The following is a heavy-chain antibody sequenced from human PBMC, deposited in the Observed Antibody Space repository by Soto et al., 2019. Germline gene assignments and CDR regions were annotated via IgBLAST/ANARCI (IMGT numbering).Heavy chain of an antibody. D-gene: IGHD3-16*01. CDR3: ARVSMGRYVGAFDI. V-gene: IGHV3-21*01. J-gene: IGHJ3*02. CDR2: ISSSSSYI. CDR1: GFTFSSYS. Sequence: EVQLVESGGGLVKPGGSLRLSCAASGFTFSSYSMNWVRQAPGKGLEWVSSISSSSSYIYYADSVKGRFTISRDNAKNSLYLQMNSLRAEDTAVYYCARVSMGRYVGAFDIWGQGTMVTVSS.